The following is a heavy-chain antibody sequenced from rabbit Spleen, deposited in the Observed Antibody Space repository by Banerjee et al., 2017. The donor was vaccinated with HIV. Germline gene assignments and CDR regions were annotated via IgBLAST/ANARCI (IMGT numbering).Heavy chain of an antibody. CDR1: GFDFSSSDY. CDR3: ARDSASSFSSYGMDL. J-gene: IGHJ6*01. D-gene: IGHD8-1*01. Sequence: QEQLKETGGGLVQPGGSLTLSCKASGFDFSSSDYICWVRQAPGKGPEWIACIDSGSSGFTYFANWAKGRFTISKTSSTTVTLQMTSLTAADTATYFCARDSASSFSSYGMDLWGQGTLVTVS. V-gene: IGHV1S45*01. CDR2: IDSGSSGFT.